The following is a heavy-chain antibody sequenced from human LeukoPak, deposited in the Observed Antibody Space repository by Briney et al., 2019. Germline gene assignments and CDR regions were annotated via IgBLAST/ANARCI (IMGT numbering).Heavy chain of an antibody. CDR1: GGSCSGYY. CDR3: ARGAGIPAFDY. CDR2: INHSGST. D-gene: IGHD6-13*01. J-gene: IGHJ4*02. Sequence: SETLSLTCAVYGGSCSGYYWSWIRQPPGKGLEWIGEINHSGSTNYNPSLKSRVTISVDTSKNQFSLKLSSVTAADTAVYYCARGAGIPAFDYWGQGTLVTVSS. V-gene: IGHV4-34*01.